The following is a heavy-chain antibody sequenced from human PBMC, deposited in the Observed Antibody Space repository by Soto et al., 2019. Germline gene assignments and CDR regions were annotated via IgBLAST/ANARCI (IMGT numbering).Heavy chain of an antibody. V-gene: IGHV3-33*01. D-gene: IGHD6-13*01. J-gene: IGHJ4*02. Sequence: QVQLVESGGGVVQPGRSLRLSCAASGFTFSSYGMHWVRQAPGKGLEWVAVIWYDGSNKYYADSVKGRFTISRDNSKNTLYLQMNSLRAEDTAVYYCATIAAAGVGHYYFDYWGQGTLVTVSS. CDR1: GFTFSSYG. CDR3: ATIAAAGVGHYYFDY. CDR2: IWYDGSNK.